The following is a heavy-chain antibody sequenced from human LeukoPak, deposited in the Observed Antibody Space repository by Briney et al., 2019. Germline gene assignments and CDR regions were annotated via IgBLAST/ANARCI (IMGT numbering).Heavy chain of an antibody. Sequence: PSETLSLTCTVSGGSISSYYWSWIRQPPGKGLEWIGYIYYSGSTNYNPSLKSRVTISVDTSKNQFSLKLSSVTAADTAVYYCARAYCGGGSCYYGMDVWGQGTTATVSS. CDR2: IYYSGST. J-gene: IGHJ6*02. D-gene: IGHD2-15*01. V-gene: IGHV4-59*01. CDR1: GGSISSYY. CDR3: ARAYCGGGSCYYGMDV.